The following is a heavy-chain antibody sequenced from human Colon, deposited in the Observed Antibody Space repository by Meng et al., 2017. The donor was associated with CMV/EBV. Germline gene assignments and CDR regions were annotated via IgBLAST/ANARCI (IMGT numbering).Heavy chain of an antibody. CDR2: INRDGTYS. CDR3: VRDQRFLDHLADS. CDR1: GFTVSTYW. Sequence: GGSLRLACVASGFTVSTYWMHWVRQGPGQGLGWVSRINRDGTYSSLADSVKGRFTVSRDHAKNPMYLQMNSLSAEDTAVYYCVRDQRFLDHLADSWGQGTLVTVSS. V-gene: IGHV3-74*01. D-gene: IGHD3-3*01. J-gene: IGHJ4*02.